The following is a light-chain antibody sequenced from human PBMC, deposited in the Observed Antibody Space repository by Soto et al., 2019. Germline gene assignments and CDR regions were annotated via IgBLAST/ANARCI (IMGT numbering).Light chain of an antibody. Sequence: DIVMTQSPDSLAVSLGERATINCKSSQSVLYSPNNKNYLAWYQQKPGQPPKLLVYWASTRESGVPDRFSGSGSGIDFNLTISSLQAEDAAVYYCQQYHSAPQTFGQGTKEEIK. CDR1: QSVLYSPNNKNY. CDR3: QQYHSAPQT. V-gene: IGKV4-1*01. CDR2: WAS. J-gene: IGKJ1*01.